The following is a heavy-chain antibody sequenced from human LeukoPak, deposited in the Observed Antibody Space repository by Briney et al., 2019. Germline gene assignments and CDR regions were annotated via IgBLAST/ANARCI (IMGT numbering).Heavy chain of an antibody. D-gene: IGHD6-13*01. CDR1: GFTFSSYA. CDR2: ISGSGGST. J-gene: IGHJ4*02. V-gene: IGHV3-23*01. CDR3: ATQDYSSSWYKVD. Sequence: GGSLRPSCAASGFTFSSYAMSWVRQAPGKGLEWVSAISGSGGSTYYADSVKGRFTISRDNSKNTLYLQMNSLRAEDTAVYYCATQDYSSSWYKVDWGQGTLVTVSS.